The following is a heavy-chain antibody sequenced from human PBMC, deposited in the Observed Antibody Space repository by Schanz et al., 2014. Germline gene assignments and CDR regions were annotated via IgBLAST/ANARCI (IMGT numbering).Heavy chain of an antibody. CDR3: ARGYSNIWSPMAY. D-gene: IGHD6-13*01. CDR1: GFTFSSYG. J-gene: IGHJ4*02. V-gene: IGHV3-21*01. CDR2: TKAGGRDI. Sequence: EVQLVESGGGLVKPGGSLRLSCAASGFTFSSYGMNWVRQAPGKGLEWLSYTKAGGRDIHYADSVKGRFTISRDEVKHSVYLQMNSLRAEDTAVYYCARGYSNIWSPMAYWGQGTLVAVSS.